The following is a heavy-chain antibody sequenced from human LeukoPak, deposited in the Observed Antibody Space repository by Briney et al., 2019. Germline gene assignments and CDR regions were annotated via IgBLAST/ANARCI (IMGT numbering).Heavy chain of an antibody. CDR1: GFTFSSYG. V-gene: IGHV3-30*02. Sequence: GGSLRLSCAASGFTFSSYGMHWVRQAPGKGLEWVAFIRYDGSNKYYADSVKGRFTISRDNSKNTLYLQMNILRAEDTAVYYCAYCSSTSCYDPGYYYYYMDVWGKGTTVTVSS. CDR3: AYCSSTSCYDPGYYYYYMDV. CDR2: IRYDGSNK. D-gene: IGHD2-2*01. J-gene: IGHJ6*03.